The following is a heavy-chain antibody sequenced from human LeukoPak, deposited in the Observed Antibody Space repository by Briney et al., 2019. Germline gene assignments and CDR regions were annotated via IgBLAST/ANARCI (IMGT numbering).Heavy chain of an antibody. CDR1: GFTFSRHW. D-gene: IGHD3-16*02. CDR3: ARDYPSFDY. CDR2: IKQDGSEK. Sequence: GGSLRLSCAGSGFTFSRHWMGWVRQTPGRGLEWVANIKQDGSEKYYVDSVRGRFTISRDNSKNTLYLQMNSLRAEDTAVYYCARDYPSFDYWGQGTLVTVSS. V-gene: IGHV3-7*05. J-gene: IGHJ4*02.